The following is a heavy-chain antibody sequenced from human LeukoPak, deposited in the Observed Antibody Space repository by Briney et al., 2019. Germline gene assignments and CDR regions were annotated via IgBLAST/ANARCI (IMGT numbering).Heavy chain of an antibody. D-gene: IGHD6-13*01. Sequence: PSETLSLTCTVSGYSISSGYYWCWIRQPPGKGLGWIGSIYHSGSTYYNPSLKSRVTISVDTTKNQFSLKLNSVTAADTAVYYCARALYWSSWTLVFDYWGQGTLVSVSS. CDR1: GYSISSGYY. V-gene: IGHV4-38-2*02. CDR3: ARALYWSSWTLVFDY. CDR2: IYHSGST. J-gene: IGHJ4*02.